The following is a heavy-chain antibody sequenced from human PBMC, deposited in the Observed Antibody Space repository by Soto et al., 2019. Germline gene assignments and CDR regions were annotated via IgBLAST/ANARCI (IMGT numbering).Heavy chain of an antibody. CDR2: IKQDGSEK. D-gene: IGHD6-13*01. Sequence: LRLSCVASGFTFSSYWMSWVRQAPGKGLEWVANIKQDGSEKNYVDSVKGRFTISRDNAKNSLYLQMNSLTAEDTAVYYCAKDEGSWYLDYWGQGTQVTVSS. CDR1: GFTFSSYW. V-gene: IGHV3-7*01. J-gene: IGHJ4*02. CDR3: AKDEGSWYLDY.